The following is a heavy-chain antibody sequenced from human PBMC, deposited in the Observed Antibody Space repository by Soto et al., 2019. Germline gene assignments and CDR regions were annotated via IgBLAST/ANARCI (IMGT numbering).Heavy chain of an antibody. CDR1: GFTFSNYW. CDR2: IKEDGSER. D-gene: IGHD3-10*01. V-gene: IGHV3-7*05. Sequence: VQLVESGGGLVQPGGSLRLSCAASGFTFSNYWMSWVRQAPGKGLEWVANIKEDGSERNDVDSVKGPFIISRDNATNSLYLQLNSLRAEDTAVYYCARAGSENDYWGQGTLVTVSS. CDR3: ARAGSENDY. J-gene: IGHJ4*02.